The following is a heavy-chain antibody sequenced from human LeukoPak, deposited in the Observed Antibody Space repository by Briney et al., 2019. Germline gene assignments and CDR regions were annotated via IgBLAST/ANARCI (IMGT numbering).Heavy chain of an antibody. D-gene: IGHD3-10*01. J-gene: IGHJ2*01. V-gene: IGHV3-66*01. CDR2: IYSGGTT. Sequence: PGGSLRLSCAASGFIVSRSFMSWVRQAPGKGLEWVSFIYSGGTTYYVDSVKGRFTISRDGSKNTLYLQMNSLRAEDTAVYYCARAEGSPPPMVHWYFDLWGRGTLVTVSS. CDR3: ARAEGSPPPMVHWYFDL. CDR1: GFIVSRSF.